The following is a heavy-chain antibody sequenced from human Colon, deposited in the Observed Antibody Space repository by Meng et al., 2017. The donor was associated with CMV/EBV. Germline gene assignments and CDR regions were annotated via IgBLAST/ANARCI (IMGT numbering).Heavy chain of an antibody. D-gene: IGHD3-16*01. J-gene: IGHJ4*02. CDR2: INPNTGIP. CDR3: ARGGIIEV. Sequence: NVSCKASRSTFTSYSMNCVRQAPGQVLEWMGWINPNTGIPMYAPGFTGRFVFSLDTSVTTAYLQINNLKAEDTAVYYCARGGIIEVWGQGTLVTISS. V-gene: IGHV7-4-1*02. CDR1: RSTFTSYS.